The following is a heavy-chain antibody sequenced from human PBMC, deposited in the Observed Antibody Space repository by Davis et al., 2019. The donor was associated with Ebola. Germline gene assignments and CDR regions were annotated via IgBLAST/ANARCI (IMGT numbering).Heavy chain of an antibody. Sequence: PGGSLRLSCKGSGYSFTSYWIGWVRQMPGKGLEWMGIIYPGDSDTRYSPSFQGQVTISADKSISTAYLQWSSLKASDTAMYYCARRGAVAGDYYFDYWGQGTLVTVSS. V-gene: IGHV5-51*01. J-gene: IGHJ4*02. CDR1: GYSFTSYW. D-gene: IGHD6-19*01. CDR2: IYPGDSDT. CDR3: ARRGAVAGDYYFDY.